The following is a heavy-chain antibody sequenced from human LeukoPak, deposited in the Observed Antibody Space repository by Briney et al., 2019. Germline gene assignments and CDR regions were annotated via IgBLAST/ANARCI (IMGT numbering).Heavy chain of an antibody. D-gene: IGHD1/OR15-1a*01. Sequence: SQTLSLTCAISGDIVSSNSGAWHWIRQSPSSGLEWLGRTYYRSKWFNDYAVSVKNRITISPDTSKNQFSLQLNSVTPEDTAVYYCARGTNDFDYWGQGTLVTVSS. CDR3: ARGTNDFDY. J-gene: IGHJ4*02. CDR2: TYYRSKWFN. CDR1: GDIVSSNSGA. V-gene: IGHV6-1*01.